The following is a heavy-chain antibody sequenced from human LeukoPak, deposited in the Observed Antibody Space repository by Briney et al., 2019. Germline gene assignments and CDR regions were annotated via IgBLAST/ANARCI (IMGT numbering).Heavy chain of an antibody. D-gene: IGHD3-16*02. CDR1: GFTVSSNY. V-gene: IGHV3-66*01. CDR3: ARDSFHTY. J-gene: IGHJ4*02. Sequence: PGGSLRLSCAASGFTVSSNYMSWARQAPGKGLEWVSIIYNEGTTYYADSVRGRFTISRDDSKNTIYLQMNSLRAEDTAIYYCARDSFHTYWGQGTLVTVSS. CDR2: IYNEGTT.